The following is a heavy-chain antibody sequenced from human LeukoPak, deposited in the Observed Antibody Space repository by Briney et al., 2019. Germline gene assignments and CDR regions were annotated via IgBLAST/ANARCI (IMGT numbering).Heavy chain of an antibody. J-gene: IGHJ3*02. CDR2: INPNSGGT. V-gene: IGHV1-2*02. CDR1: GYTFTGYY. Sequence: ASVKISCKASGYTFTGYYMHWVRQAPGQGLEWMGWINPNSGGTNYAQKFQGRVTMTRDTSTSTAYMELSRLRSDDTAVYYCARTPRYCSSTSCYMGAFDIGGQGTMVTVSS. CDR3: ARTPRYCSSTSCYMGAFDI. D-gene: IGHD2-2*02.